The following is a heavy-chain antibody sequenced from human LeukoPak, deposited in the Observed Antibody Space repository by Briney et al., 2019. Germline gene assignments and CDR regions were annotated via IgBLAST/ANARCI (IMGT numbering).Heavy chain of an antibody. Sequence: PSETLSLTCTVSGDSITNSYWSWIRQSPGKGLEWIGYMYNSGSTIYNPSLKSRVTISTDTSKNQFSLRLNSVTAADTAVYYCARAEKAATGILDSWGQGTLVTVSS. D-gene: IGHD6-25*01. CDR2: MYNSGST. CDR3: ARAEKAATGILDS. CDR1: GDSITNSY. V-gene: IGHV4-59*01. J-gene: IGHJ4*02.